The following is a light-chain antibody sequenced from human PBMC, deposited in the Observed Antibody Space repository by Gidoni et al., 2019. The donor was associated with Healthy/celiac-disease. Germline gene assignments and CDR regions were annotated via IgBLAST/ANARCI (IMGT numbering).Light chain of an antibody. CDR1: SSNIGAGSD. CDR2: VNS. V-gene: IGLV1-40*01. CDR3: QSYDSILSGSV. Sequence: QSVLTQPPSVSGAPGQRVTISCTGSSSNIGAGSDVPWYQQLPGTDPKLLIYVNSNRPSGVPDRFSGSKSGTSASLSITGLQAEDEADYSCQSYDSILSGSVFGGGTQLTVL. J-gene: IGLJ3*02.